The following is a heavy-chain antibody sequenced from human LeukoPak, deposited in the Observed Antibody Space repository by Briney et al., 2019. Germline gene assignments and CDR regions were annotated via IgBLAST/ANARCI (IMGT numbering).Heavy chain of an antibody. J-gene: IGHJ4*02. Sequence: GGSLRLSCAASGFTFSGFGMHWVRQTPGKGLEWVAVISYDGTNKYYAESVKGRFTISRDNSKNMLYLQMNSLRAEDTAVYYCAKDRSIAAGGTVSEIANWGQGALVTVSS. CDR2: ISYDGTNK. V-gene: IGHV3-30*18. CDR3: AKDRSIAAGGTVSEIAN. CDR1: GFTFSGFG. D-gene: IGHD6-13*01.